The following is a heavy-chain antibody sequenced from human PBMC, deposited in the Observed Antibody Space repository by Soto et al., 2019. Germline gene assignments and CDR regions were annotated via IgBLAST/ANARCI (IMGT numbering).Heavy chain of an antibody. CDR2: IKQDGSEK. CDR1: GFTFSSYW. J-gene: IGHJ4*02. D-gene: IGHD3-22*01. Sequence: EVQLVESGGGLVQPGGSLRLSCAASGFTFSSYWMSWVRQAPGKGLEWVANIKQDGSEKYYVDSVKGRFTISRDNAKNSLYLQMNSLRAEDTAVYYCASRDYYDSSGYSSESYWGQGTLVTVSS. CDR3: ASRDYYDSSGYSSESY. V-gene: IGHV3-7*03.